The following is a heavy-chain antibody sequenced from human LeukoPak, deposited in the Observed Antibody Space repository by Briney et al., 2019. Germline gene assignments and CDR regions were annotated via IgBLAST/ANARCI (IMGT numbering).Heavy chain of an antibody. D-gene: IGHD6-19*01. V-gene: IGHV4-59*08. Sequence: SETLSLTCTVSGGSISSYYWSWIRQPPGKGLEWIGYIYYSGSTNYNPSLKSRVTISVDTSKNQFSLKLSSVTAADTAVYYCARTLLSGWEQIDYWGQGTLVTVSS. J-gene: IGHJ4*02. CDR2: IYYSGST. CDR3: ARTLLSGWEQIDY. CDR1: GGSISSYY.